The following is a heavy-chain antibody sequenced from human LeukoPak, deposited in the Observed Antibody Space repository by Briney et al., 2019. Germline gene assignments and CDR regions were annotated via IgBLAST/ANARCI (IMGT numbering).Heavy chain of an antibody. V-gene: IGHV6-1*01. CDR1: GDSVSSNSVV. CDR2: TYYKSKWNY. Sequence: SQTLSLTCAISGDSVSSNSVVWNWIRQSPSRGLEWLGRTYYKSKWNYNYAVSVKSRMTINPHTSKNQFSLHLNSVTPEDTAVYYCARGDQAFDYWGQGTLVTVSS. J-gene: IGHJ4*02. CDR3: ARGDQAFDY.